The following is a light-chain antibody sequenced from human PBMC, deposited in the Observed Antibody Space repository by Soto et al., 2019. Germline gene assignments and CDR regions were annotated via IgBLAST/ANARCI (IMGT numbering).Light chain of an antibody. V-gene: IGLV2-14*03. Sequence: QSALTQPASVSESPGQSITISCTGTSSDVGGYNYVSWYQQHPGEAPKLMIYDVSNRPSGVSNRFSGSKSGNTASLSISGLQAEDEADYYCSSYTSSITLVFGGGTKLTVL. CDR3: SSYTSSITLV. J-gene: IGLJ2*01. CDR2: DVS. CDR1: SSDVGGYNY.